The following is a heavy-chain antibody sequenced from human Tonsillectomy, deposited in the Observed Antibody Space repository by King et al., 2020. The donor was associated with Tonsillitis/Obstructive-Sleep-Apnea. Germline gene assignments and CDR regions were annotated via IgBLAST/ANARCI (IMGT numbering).Heavy chain of an antibody. J-gene: IGHJ4*02. CDR1: GFSLSTSGVG. CDR2: TYWDDDK. V-gene: IGHV2-5*02. CDR3: AHSNIPPVVPAATFDY. D-gene: IGHD2-2*01. Sequence: ITLQESGPTLVKPTQTLTLTCTFSGFSLSTSGVGVGWIRQPPGKALEWLALTYWDDDKRYSPSLKSRLTITKDTSKNQVVLTMTNMDPVDTATYYCAHSNIPPVVPAATFDYWGQGTLVTVSS.